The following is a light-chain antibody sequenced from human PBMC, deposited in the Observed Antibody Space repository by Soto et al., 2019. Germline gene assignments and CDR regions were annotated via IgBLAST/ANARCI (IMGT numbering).Light chain of an antibody. CDR1: QRVLHSSNNKIH. V-gene: IGKV4-1*01. CDR2: WAS. J-gene: IGKJ3*01. CDR3: QQYYNLPLT. Sequence: DIVMTQSPDSLAVSLGERATINCKSSQRVLHSSNNKIHLAWYQQKAGQPPKLLIYWASTRESGVPDRFSGSGSGTDFTLTISNLQTEDVAVYYCQQYYNLPLTFGPGTKVDIK.